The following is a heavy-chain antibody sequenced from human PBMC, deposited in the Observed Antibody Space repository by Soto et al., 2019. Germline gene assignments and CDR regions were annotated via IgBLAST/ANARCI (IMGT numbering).Heavy chain of an antibody. CDR2: IYYSGST. J-gene: IGHJ4*02. CDR3: ARRYGDCFDF. Sequence: PSETLSLTCTVSGGSISSYYWSWIRQPPGKGLEWIGYIYYSGSTNYNPSLKRRVTISVDTSKNQFSLKLSSVTAADTAVYYCARRYGDCFDFWGQGTLVTVSS. D-gene: IGHD4-17*01. V-gene: IGHV4-59*08. CDR1: GGSISSYY.